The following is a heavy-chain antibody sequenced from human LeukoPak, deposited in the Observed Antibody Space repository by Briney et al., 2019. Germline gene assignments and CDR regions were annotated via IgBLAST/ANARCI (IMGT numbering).Heavy chain of an antibody. CDR1: GYSISSGYY. D-gene: IGHD3-22*01. Sequence: SGTLSLTCGVSGYSISSGYYWGWIRQPQGKGLEWIGSIYHSGSTYYNPSLKSRVTISVDTSKNQFSLKLSSVTAADTAVYYCAREDYDSSGYYRPYWGQGTLVTVSS. CDR2: IYHSGST. CDR3: AREDYDSSGYYRPY. V-gene: IGHV4-38-2*02. J-gene: IGHJ4*02.